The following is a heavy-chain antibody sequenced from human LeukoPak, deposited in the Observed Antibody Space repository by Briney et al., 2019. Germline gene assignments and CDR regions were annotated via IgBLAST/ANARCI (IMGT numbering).Heavy chain of an antibody. CDR3: ARDRGYYYDSSGYYYVGAFDI. Sequence: PSETLSLTCTVSGGSISSGSYYWSWIRQPAGKGLEWIGRMSTSGSTNYNPSLKSRVTISVDTSKNQFSLKLSSVTAADTAVYYCARDRGYYYDSSGYYYVGAFDIWGQGTMVTVSS. CDR1: GGSISSGSYY. J-gene: IGHJ3*02. V-gene: IGHV4-61*02. CDR2: MSTSGST. D-gene: IGHD3-22*01.